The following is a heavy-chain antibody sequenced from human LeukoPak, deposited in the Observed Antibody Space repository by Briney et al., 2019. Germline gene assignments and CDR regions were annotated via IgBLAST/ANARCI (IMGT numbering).Heavy chain of an antibody. Sequence: SQTLSLTCAISGDSVSSNSASWHWIRQSPSRGLEWLGRTYYRSKWGNNYAASVKSRITINPDTSKNQFSLQLKSVTSEDTAVYYCAREGGIFYMIDYWGQGTLVTVSS. CDR2: TYYRSKWGN. V-gene: IGHV6-1*01. D-gene: IGHD2-8*01. J-gene: IGHJ4*02. CDR3: AREGGIFYMIDY. CDR1: GDSVSSNSAS.